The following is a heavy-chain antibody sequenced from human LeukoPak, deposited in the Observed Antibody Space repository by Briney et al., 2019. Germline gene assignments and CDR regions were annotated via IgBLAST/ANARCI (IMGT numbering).Heavy chain of an antibody. V-gene: IGHV3-23*01. J-gene: IGHJ4*02. D-gene: IGHD5-12*01. CDR2: ISGSGGST. Sequence: GGSLTLSCAASGFTFNNYAMNWVRQAPGKGLEWVSGISGSGGSTDYADSVKGRFTISRDNSKNTLYLQMNSLRAEDAAVYYCAKDLRGYDRPSDYWGQGTLVTVSS. CDR3: AKDLRGYDRPSDY. CDR1: GFTFNNYA.